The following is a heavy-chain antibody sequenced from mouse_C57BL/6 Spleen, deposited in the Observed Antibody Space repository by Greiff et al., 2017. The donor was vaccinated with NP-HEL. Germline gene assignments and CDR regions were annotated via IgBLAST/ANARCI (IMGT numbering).Heavy chain of an antibody. J-gene: IGHJ3*01. CDR2: IDPEDGET. Sequence: VQLKQSGAELVKPGASVKLSCTASGFNIKDYYMHWVKQRTEQGLEWIGRIDPEDGETKDDPKFQGKATITADTSSNTAYLQLSSLTSEDTAVYYCASGTYGYDGFAYWGQGTLVTVSA. CDR3: ASGTYGYDGFAY. V-gene: IGHV14-2*01. D-gene: IGHD2-2*01. CDR1: GFNIKDYY.